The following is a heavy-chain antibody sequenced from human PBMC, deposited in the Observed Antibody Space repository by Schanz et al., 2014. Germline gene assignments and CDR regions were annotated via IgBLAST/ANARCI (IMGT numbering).Heavy chain of an antibody. Sequence: EVRLVESGGGLVKPGGSLRLSCSASGFTFSTYAMSWVRQAPGKGLEWVSGISDNGISTYYADSVKGRFSISRENSKSILYLQMNSLRAEDTAVYYCAKAGSGWSTAGYYYWGQGTLVAVSS. CDR1: GFTFSTYA. J-gene: IGHJ4*02. CDR3: AKAGSGWSTAGYYY. D-gene: IGHD6-19*01. CDR2: ISDNGIST. V-gene: IGHV3-23*04.